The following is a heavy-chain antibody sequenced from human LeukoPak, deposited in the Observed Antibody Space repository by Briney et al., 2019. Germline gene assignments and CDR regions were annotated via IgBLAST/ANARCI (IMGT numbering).Heavy chain of an antibody. D-gene: IGHD6-13*01. CDR1: GYTFTGYY. CDR3: ARDLAAAGFVGRRPGDY. Sequence: GASVKDSCKACGYTFTGYYMHWVRQAPGQGRDWMGWINPNSGGKNNAQMFQGRVPMTRATSISTAYMELSRLRSDDTAVYYCARDLAAAGFVGRRPGDYWGQGTLVSVSS. V-gene: IGHV1-2*02. CDR2: INPNSGGK. J-gene: IGHJ4*02.